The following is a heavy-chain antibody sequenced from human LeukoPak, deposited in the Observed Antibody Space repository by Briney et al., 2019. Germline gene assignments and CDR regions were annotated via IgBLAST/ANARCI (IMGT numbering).Heavy chain of an antibody. D-gene: IGHD6-13*01. J-gene: IGHJ4*02. CDR2: IYTSGST. V-gene: IGHV4-61*02. Sequence: SETLSLTCTVSGGSISSGSYYWSWIRQPAGKGLEWIGRIYTSGSTNYNPSLKSRVTISVDTSKNQFSLKLSSVTAADTAVYYCASSSSGTGYWGQGTLVTVSS. CDR3: ASSSSGTGY. CDR1: GGSISSGSYY.